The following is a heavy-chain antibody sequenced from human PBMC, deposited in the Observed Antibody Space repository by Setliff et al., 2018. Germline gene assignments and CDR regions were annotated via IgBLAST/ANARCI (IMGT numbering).Heavy chain of an antibody. CDR2: ISSSSSTI. Sequence: PGGSLRLSCAASGFTFSSYAMSWVRQAPGKGLEWVSYISSSSSTIYYADSVKGRFTISRDNAKNSLYLQMNSLRAEDTAVYYCARDSSDWYFDLWGRGTLVTVSS. J-gene: IGHJ2*01. V-gene: IGHV3-48*04. D-gene: IGHD3-3*01. CDR1: GFTFSSYA. CDR3: ARDSSDWYFDL.